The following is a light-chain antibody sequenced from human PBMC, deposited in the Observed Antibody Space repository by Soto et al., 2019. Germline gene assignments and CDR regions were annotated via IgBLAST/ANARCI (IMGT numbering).Light chain of an antibody. V-gene: IGKV3-11*01. CDR2: GAF. CDR3: QQRNTWPPVT. CDR1: QSVSSY. Sequence: EIVLTQSPATLSLSPGERATLSCIASQSVSSYLAWYQQKPGQAPRLLIYGAFNRATGIPARFSGSGSGADFTLTISSLEPEDFAIYYCQQRNTWPPVTFGQGTRLEIK. J-gene: IGKJ5*01.